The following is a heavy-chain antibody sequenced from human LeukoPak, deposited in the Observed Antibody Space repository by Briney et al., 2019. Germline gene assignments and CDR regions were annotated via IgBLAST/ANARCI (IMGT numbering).Heavy chain of an antibody. D-gene: IGHD6-13*01. J-gene: IGHJ5*02. CDR2: ISSSSGNV. CDR3: ARVRRKERAAAGTVGWFDP. Sequence: PGGSLRLSCEASGFTFSGYTMNCVRQAPGKGLERVAAISSSSGNVYYADSLKDRLTISRDNAENSLHLQMSSLRVEDTGVYYCARVRRKERAAAGTVGWFDPRRQGTLVTDS. CDR1: GFTFSGYT. V-gene: IGHV3-21*01.